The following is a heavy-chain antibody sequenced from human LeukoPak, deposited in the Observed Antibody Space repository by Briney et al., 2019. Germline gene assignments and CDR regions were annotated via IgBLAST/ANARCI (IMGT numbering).Heavy chain of an antibody. CDR3: AKIDFGY. D-gene: IGHD3-22*01. J-gene: IGHJ4*02. CDR1: GLTFSNNG. Sequence: GGSLRLSCAASGLTFSNNGMHWVRQTPAQGLEWVSVISGSGGTTYYADSVKGRFSISRDNSKKTLYLQMNNLRAEDTAVYFCAKIDFGYWGQGTLVTVSS. CDR2: ISGSGGTT. V-gene: IGHV3-23*01.